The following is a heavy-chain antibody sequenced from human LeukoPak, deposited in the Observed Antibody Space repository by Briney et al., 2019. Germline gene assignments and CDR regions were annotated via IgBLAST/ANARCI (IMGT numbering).Heavy chain of an antibody. J-gene: IGHJ6*03. CDR1: GFTFSSYS. CDR2: ISGSSNPI. Sequence: GGSLRLSCAASGFTFSSYSMNWVRQAPGKGLEWVSYISGSSNPIYYRDPVKGRFTISRDNAKNSLSLQMNSLRVEDTAVYYCARIGYYDSSGYYHYYYYMDVWGKGTTVTVSS. CDR3: ARIGYYDSSGYYHYYYYMDV. D-gene: IGHD3-22*01. V-gene: IGHV3-48*01.